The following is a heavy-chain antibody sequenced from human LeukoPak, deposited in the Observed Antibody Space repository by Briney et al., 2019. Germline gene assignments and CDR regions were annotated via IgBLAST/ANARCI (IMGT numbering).Heavy chain of an antibody. J-gene: IGHJ5*02. Sequence: PGRSLRLSRAASGFTFSSYAMHWVRQAPGKGLEWVAVISYDGSNKYYADSVKGRFTISRDNSKNTLYLQMNSLRAEDTAVYYCARGVAVAGRNWFDPWGQGTLVTVSS. CDR3: ARGVAVAGRNWFDP. CDR1: GFTFSSYA. V-gene: IGHV3-30-3*01. D-gene: IGHD6-19*01. CDR2: ISYDGSNK.